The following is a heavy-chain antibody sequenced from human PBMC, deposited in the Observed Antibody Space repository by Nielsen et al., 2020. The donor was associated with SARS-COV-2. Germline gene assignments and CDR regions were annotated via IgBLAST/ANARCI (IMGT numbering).Heavy chain of an antibody. CDR1: GYTFTTHW. CDR3: AKGVSGSPYTTWFDP. J-gene: IGHJ5*02. D-gene: IGHD3-10*01. V-gene: IGHV5-51*01. Sequence: KISCKASGYTFTTHWIGWVRQLPGKGLEWMGFISDTRYSPPFQGQVTISADKSSSTASLHWDSLKASDTAIYYCAKGVSGSPYTTWFDPWGQGTLVTVSS. CDR2: ISDT.